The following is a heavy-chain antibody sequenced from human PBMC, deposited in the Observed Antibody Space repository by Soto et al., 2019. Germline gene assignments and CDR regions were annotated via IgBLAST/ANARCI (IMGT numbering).Heavy chain of an antibody. D-gene: IGHD3-10*01. Sequence: GSLRLSCAASGFTFSSYGMHWVRQAPGKGLEWVAVIWYDGSNKYYADYVKGRFTISRDDSTNTLFLHMNSLITEDTAVYFCALQMRFGEPKFWGQGTLVTVSS. J-gene: IGHJ4*02. V-gene: IGHV3-33*02. CDR2: IWYDGSNK. CDR3: ALQMRFGEPKF. CDR1: GFTFSSYG.